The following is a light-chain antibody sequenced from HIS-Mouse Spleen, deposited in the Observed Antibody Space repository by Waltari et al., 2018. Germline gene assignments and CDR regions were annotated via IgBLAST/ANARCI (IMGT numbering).Light chain of an antibody. J-gene: IGLJ2*01. CDR3: QVWDSSSDHPVV. CDR2: DDG. V-gene: IGLV3-21*03. CDR1: NIGSKS. Sequence: SYVLTQPPSVSVAPGKTARITCGGNNIGSKSVHWYQQKPGQAPVLVVYDDGDRPSGIPEGFSGSNAGNPATLTISRVEAGDEADYYCQVWDSSSDHPVVFGGGTKLTVL.